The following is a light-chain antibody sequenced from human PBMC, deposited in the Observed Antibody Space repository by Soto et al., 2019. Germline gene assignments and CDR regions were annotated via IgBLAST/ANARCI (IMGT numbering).Light chain of an antibody. CDR1: QSISSW. CDR2: KAS. J-gene: IGKJ1*01. Sequence: DIQMTQSPSTLSAFVGGRVTITCRASQSISSWLAWYQQKPGKAPKLLIYKASLLESGVPSRFSGSGSGTEFTLTISSLQPEDFASYYCQQYNSYSTFGQGTKVDIK. V-gene: IGKV1-5*03. CDR3: QQYNSYST.